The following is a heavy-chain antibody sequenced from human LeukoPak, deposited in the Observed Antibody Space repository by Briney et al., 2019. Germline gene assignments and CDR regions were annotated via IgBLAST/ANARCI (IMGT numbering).Heavy chain of an antibody. CDR3: ARTPRIYDILTGDWCDL. V-gene: IGHV1-68*01. CDR1: GYTFTYCS. CDR2: ITLYNGNT. Sequence: ASVKVSCKASGYTFTYCSLHWLQQAPGQGLERMRWITLYNGNTNYAKKFQGRVTITRDMSLRTAYIELSSLRSEDSAVYYWARTPRIYDILTGDWCDLWGRGTLVTVSS. J-gene: IGHJ2*01. D-gene: IGHD3-9*01.